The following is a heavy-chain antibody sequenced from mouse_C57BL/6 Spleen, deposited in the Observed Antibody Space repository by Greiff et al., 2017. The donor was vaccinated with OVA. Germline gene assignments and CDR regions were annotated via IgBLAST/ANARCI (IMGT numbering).Heavy chain of an antibody. Sequence: EVQLQQSGAELVRPGASVKLSCTASGFNIKDDYMHWVKQRPEQGLEWIGWIDPENGDTEYASKFQGKATITADTSSNTAYLQLSSLTSEDTAVYYCTLDWSRDGWYFDVWGTGTTVTVSS. CDR1: GFNIKDDY. V-gene: IGHV14-4*01. CDR2: IDPENGDT. J-gene: IGHJ1*03. D-gene: IGHD3-3*01. CDR3: TLDWSRDGWYFDV.